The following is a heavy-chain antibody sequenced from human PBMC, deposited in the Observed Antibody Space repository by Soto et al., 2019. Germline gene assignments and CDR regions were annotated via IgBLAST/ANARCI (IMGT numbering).Heavy chain of an antibody. D-gene: IGHD2-15*01. V-gene: IGHV3-13*01. CDR3: ARGQEVGAHFFDS. CDR1: GFTFSCFD. J-gene: IGHJ4*02. CDR2: IGTAGDT. Sequence: GGSLRLACEASGFTFSCFDMHGVRQPTGKGLEWVSTIGTAGDTYYAVSVKGRFTISRDNAKNSLSLQMNSLRAGDTAVYFCARGQEVGAHFFDSWGQGTQVTVSS.